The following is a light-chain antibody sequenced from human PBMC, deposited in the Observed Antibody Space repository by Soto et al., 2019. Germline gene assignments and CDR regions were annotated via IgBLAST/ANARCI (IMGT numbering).Light chain of an antibody. Sequence: DIVMTQSPVSLPVTPGEPASTSCRSSQSLLHSNGYNYLDWYLQKPGQSPQLLIYLAYNRASGVPDRFSGRGSGTDFTLKISRVEAEDVGVYYCMQALQTPRTFGQGTKVEIK. V-gene: IGKV2-28*01. J-gene: IGKJ1*01. CDR2: LAY. CDR3: MQALQTPRT. CDR1: QSLLHSNGYNY.